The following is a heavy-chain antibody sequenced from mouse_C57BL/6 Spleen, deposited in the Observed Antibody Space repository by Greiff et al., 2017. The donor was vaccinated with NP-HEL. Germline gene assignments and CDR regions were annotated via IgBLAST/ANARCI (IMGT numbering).Heavy chain of an antibody. V-gene: IGHV1-64*01. CDR2: IQPNSGST. CDR1: GYTFTSYW. CDR3: ARRENGYYVSFDY. Sequence: QVQLQQPGAELVKPGASVKLSCKASGYTFTSYWMHWVKQRPGQGLEWIGMIQPNSGSTNYNEKFKSKATLTVDKSSSTAYMQLSSLTSEDSAVYYCARRENGYYVSFDYWGQGTTLTVSS. J-gene: IGHJ2*01. D-gene: IGHD2-3*01.